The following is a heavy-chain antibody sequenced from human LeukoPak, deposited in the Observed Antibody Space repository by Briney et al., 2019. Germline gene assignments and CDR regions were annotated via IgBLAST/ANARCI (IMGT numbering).Heavy chain of an antibody. CDR1: GFTFSSYA. Sequence: GGSLRLSCAASGFTFSSYAMSWVRQAPGKGLEWVSAISGSGGSTYYADSVKGRFTIPRDNSKNTLYLQMNSLRAEDTAVYYCAKDHTVNYYYGMDVWGQGTTVTVSS. V-gene: IGHV3-23*01. CDR2: ISGSGGST. D-gene: IGHD4-17*01. CDR3: AKDHTVNYYYGMDV. J-gene: IGHJ6*02.